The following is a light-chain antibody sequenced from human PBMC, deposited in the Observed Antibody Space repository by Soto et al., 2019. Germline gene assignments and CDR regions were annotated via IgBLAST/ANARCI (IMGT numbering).Light chain of an antibody. CDR3: SSYTSSSTLV. J-gene: IGLJ1*01. V-gene: IGLV2-14*01. CDR1: SSDVGGSNF. Sequence: QSVLTQPASVSGSPRQSITISCTGTSSDVGGSNFVSWYQQHPGKAPKLMIFEVSNRPSWVSNRFSGSKSGNTSSLTISGLQAEDEADYYCSSYTSSSTLVFGTGTKVTVL. CDR2: EVS.